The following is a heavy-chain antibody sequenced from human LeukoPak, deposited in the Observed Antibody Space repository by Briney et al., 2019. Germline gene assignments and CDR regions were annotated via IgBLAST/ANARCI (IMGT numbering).Heavy chain of an antibody. CDR2: IFYSGST. D-gene: IGHD5-18*01. Sequence: SETLSLTCAVSGGSISSYYWSWIREPPGEGVEGSGYIFYSGSTKYNPSLKSRVTISVDTSRNQFSLKLSSVTAADTAVYFCARDLGGYSYGATFDYWGQGTLVTVSS. CDR3: ARDLGGYSYGATFDY. V-gene: IGHV4-59*01. J-gene: IGHJ4*02. CDR1: GGSISSYY.